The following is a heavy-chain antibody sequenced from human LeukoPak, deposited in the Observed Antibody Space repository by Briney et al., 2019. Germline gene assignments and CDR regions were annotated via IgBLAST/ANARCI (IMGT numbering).Heavy chain of an antibody. CDR3: AKPPRIVGATYLMYYFDY. V-gene: IGHV3-23*01. CDR2: ISGSGGST. CDR1: GFTFSSYA. J-gene: IGHJ4*02. Sequence: GGSLRLSCAASGFTFSSYAMSWVRQAPGKGLEWVSAISGSGGSTYYADSVKGRFTISRDNSKNTLYLQMSSLRAEDTAVYYCAKPPRIVGATYLMYYFDYWGQGTLVTVSS. D-gene: IGHD1-26*01.